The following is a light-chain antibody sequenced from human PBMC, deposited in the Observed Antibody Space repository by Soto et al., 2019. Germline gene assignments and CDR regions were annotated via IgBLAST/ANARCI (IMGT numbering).Light chain of an antibody. Sequence: IQMTHSPSSVSASVGERVTITGRASRLIINWLAWYQQKPGKAPKLLIYAASSLQSGVPSRFSGSGSGTDFTLTISSLQPEDFATYYCQEANTFPRGTFGPGTKVDIK. CDR1: RLIINW. CDR3: QEANTFPRGT. CDR2: AAS. V-gene: IGKV1-12*01. J-gene: IGKJ3*01.